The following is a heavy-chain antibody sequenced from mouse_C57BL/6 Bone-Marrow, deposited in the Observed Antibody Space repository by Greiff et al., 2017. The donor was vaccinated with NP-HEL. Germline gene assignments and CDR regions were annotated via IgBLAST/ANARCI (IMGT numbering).Heavy chain of an antibody. D-gene: IGHD1-1*01. V-gene: IGHV14-4*01. CDR1: GFNIKDDY. Sequence: VQLKESGAELVRPGASVKLSCTASGFNIKDDYMHWVKQRPEQGLEWIGWIDPENGDTEYASKFQGKATITADTSSNTAYLQLSSLTSEDTAVYYCTTVYYYGTFYAMDYWGQGTSVTVSS. CDR3: TTVYYYGTFYAMDY. J-gene: IGHJ4*01. CDR2: IDPENGDT.